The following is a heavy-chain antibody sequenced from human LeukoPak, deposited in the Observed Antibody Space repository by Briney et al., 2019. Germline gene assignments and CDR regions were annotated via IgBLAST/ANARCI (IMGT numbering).Heavy chain of an antibody. CDR2: INHSGST. Sequence: SETLSLTCAVYGGSFSGYYWSWIRQPPGKGLEWIGEINHSGSTNYNPSLKSRVTISVDTSKNQFSLKLSSVTAADTAVYYCARPKRDPINAFDIWGQGTMVTVSS. V-gene: IGHV4-34*01. J-gene: IGHJ3*02. CDR1: GGSFSGYY. CDR3: ARPKRDPINAFDI.